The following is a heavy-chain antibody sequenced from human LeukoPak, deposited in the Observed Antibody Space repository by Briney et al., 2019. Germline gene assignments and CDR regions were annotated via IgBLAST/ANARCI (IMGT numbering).Heavy chain of an antibody. CDR3: ARVGYSSSWRERYKYYFDY. J-gene: IGHJ4*02. D-gene: IGHD6-13*01. Sequence: PGGSLRLSCAASGFSFSSYSMKWVRQAPGKGLEWVSSISSSSNYIYYADSVKGRFTISRDNAKNSLYLQMNSLKAEDTAVYYCARVGYSSSWRERYKYYFDYWGQGTLVTVSS. CDR2: ISSSSNYI. V-gene: IGHV3-21*01. CDR1: GFSFSSYS.